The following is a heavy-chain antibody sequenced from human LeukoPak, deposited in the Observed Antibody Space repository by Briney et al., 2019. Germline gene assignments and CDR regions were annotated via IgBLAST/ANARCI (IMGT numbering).Heavy chain of an antibody. CDR1: GDSFNNYY. Sequence: PSETLSLTCTVSGDSFNNYYWSWIRQPPGKGLEWIGYIFYSGGTKYNPSLKSRVAISIAMSKNQFSLNLNSVTAADTAVYYCARGGYGDYKLHYYHYGMDVWGQGTTVTVSS. CDR3: ARGGYGDYKLHYYHYGMDV. J-gene: IGHJ6*02. CDR2: IFYSGGT. V-gene: IGHV4-59*01. D-gene: IGHD4-17*01.